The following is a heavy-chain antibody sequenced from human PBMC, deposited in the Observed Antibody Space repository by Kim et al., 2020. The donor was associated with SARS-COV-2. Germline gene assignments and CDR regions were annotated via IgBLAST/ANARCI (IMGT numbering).Heavy chain of an antibody. CDR1: GGTFSSYA. CDR3: ARDRAYCGGDCSTYYYYGMDV. V-gene: IGHV1-69*13. J-gene: IGHJ6*02. Sequence: SVKVSCKASGGTFSSYAISWVRQAPGQGLEWMGGIIPIFGTANYALKFQGRVTITADESTSTAYMELSSLRSEDTAVYYCARDRAYCGGDCSTYYYYGMDVWGQGTTVTVSS. D-gene: IGHD2-21*02. CDR2: IIPIFGTA.